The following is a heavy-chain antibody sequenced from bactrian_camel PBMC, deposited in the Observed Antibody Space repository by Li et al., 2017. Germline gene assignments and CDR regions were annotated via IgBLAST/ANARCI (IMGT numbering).Heavy chain of an antibody. V-gene: IGHV3S54*01. D-gene: IGHD5*01. CDR1: EYDVTINC. Sequence: HVQLVESGGGSVQAGGSLRLSCSLSEYDVTINCMGWFRQAPGKEREGVAATYLGGGRTHYADSVKGRFILFRDKAKNTLDLQMNGLKPEDTDEYSCAADPEWACGGWISYWGLGTQVTVS. CDR2: TYLGGGRT. J-gene: IGHJ4*01. CDR3: AADPEWACGGWISY.